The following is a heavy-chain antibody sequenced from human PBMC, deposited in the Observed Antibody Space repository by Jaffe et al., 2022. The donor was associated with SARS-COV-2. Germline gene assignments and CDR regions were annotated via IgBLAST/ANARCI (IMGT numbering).Heavy chain of an antibody. CDR3: ARHAPLYGDYVRRSGGDFDY. Sequence: QVQLQESGPGLVKPSETLSLTCTVSGGSISSYYWSWIRQPPGKGLEWIGYIYYSGSTNYNPSLKSRVTISVDTSKNQFSLKLSSVTAADTAVYYCARHAPLYGDYVRRSGGDFDYWGQGTLVTVSS. J-gene: IGHJ4*02. CDR2: IYYSGST. D-gene: IGHD4-17*01. V-gene: IGHV4-59*08. CDR1: GGSISSYY.